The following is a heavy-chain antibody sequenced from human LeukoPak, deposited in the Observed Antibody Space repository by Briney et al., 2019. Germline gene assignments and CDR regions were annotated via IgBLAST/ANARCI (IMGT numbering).Heavy chain of an antibody. Sequence: SETLSLTCTVSGGSISSTSYYWGWIRQPPGKGLEWIGSIYYSGSTYYNPSLKSRVTISVDTSKNQFSLKLSSVTAADTAVYYCARGRKFGGLGGHRFDYWGQGTLVTVSS. V-gene: IGHV4-39*01. CDR2: IYYSGST. J-gene: IGHJ4*02. CDR3: ARGRKFGGLGGHRFDY. CDR1: GGSISSTSYY. D-gene: IGHD3-10*01.